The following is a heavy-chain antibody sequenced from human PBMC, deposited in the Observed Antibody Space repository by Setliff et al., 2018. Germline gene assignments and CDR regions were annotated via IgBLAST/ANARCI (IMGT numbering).Heavy chain of an antibody. CDR1: GYTFTDCG. CDR3: SRLVRFCTKISCQRLLGDDY. J-gene: IGHJ4*02. D-gene: IGHD2-2*01. Sequence: ASVKVSCKASGYTFTDCGVTWVRQAPGQGLEWVGWISPHNGKTYYSPKFEGRVIMTADTSTTTAYLEFKSLRSDDTAIYYCSRLVRFCTKISCQRLLGDDYWGQGAQVTVSS. CDR2: ISPHNGKT. V-gene: IGHV1-18*01.